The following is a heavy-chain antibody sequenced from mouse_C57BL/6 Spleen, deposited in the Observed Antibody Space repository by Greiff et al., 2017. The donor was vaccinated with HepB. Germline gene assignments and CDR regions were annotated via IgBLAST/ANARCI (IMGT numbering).Heavy chain of an antibody. J-gene: IGHJ3*01. Sequence: QVQLQQPGAELVKPGASVKLSCKASGYTFTSYWMQWVKQRPGQGLEWIGEIDPSDSYTNYNQKFKGKATLTVDTSSSTAYMQLSSLTSEDSAVYYCARWGSGYGAAYWGQGTLVTVSA. D-gene: IGHD3-2*02. V-gene: IGHV1-50*01. CDR2: IDPSDSYT. CDR3: ARWGSGYGAAY. CDR1: GYTFTSYW.